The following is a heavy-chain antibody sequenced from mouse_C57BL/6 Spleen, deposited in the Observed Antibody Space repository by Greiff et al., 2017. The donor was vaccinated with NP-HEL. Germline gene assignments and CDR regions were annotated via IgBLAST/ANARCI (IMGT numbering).Heavy chain of an antibody. V-gene: IGHV1-4*01. CDR3: ARPITTVVAPAMDY. J-gene: IGHJ4*01. D-gene: IGHD1-1*01. Sequence: QVQLKQSGAELARPGASVKMSCKASGYTFTSYTMHWVKQRPGQGLEWIGYINPSSGYTKYNQKFKDKATLTADKSSSTAYMQLSSLTSEDSAVYYCARPITTVVAPAMDYWGQGTAVTVAS. CDR1: GYTFTSYT. CDR2: INPSSGYT.